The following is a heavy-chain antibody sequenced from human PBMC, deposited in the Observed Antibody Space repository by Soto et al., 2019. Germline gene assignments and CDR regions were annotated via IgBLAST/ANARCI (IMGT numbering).Heavy chain of an antibody. J-gene: IGHJ4*02. CDR1: GGSFSGYY. CDR2: INHSGST. V-gene: IGHV4-34*01. CDR3: ATSHSSSDLDY. D-gene: IGHD6-6*01. Sequence: SETLSLTCAVYGGSFSGYYWSWIRQPPGKGLEWIGEINHSGSTNYNPSLNSRVTISVDTPKNQFSLKLSSVTAADTAVYYCATSHSSSDLDYWGQGTMVTVSS.